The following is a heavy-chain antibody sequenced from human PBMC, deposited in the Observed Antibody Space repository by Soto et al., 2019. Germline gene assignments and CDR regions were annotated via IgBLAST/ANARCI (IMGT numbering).Heavy chain of an antibody. V-gene: IGHV1-69*11. Sequence: QVQLVQSGAEVKKPGSSVKVSCKASGGTFSNHAINWVRQAPGQGLEWMGRIIPIVTTTDYAQRFQGRVTITADESTITAYMELSSLKHDDTAVYYCAREVAADGTFRDDVFDIWGQGTLVTVSS. CDR3: AREVAADGTFRDDVFDI. J-gene: IGHJ3*02. D-gene: IGHD6-13*01. CDR1: GGTFSNHA. CDR2: IIPIVTTT.